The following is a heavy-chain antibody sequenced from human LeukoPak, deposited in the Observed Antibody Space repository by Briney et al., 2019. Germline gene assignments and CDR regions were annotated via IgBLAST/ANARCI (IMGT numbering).Heavy chain of an antibody. V-gene: IGHV3-48*01. CDR1: GFTFSSYA. CDR2: ISSSSNV. D-gene: IGHD3-3*01. Sequence: AGGSLRLSCAASGFTFSSYAMTWVRQAPGKGLEWVSYISSSSNVYYTDSVKGRFTISRDNARNLLSLQMNSLRAEDTAVYYCARGDPIYDFWSGGDYWGQGSLVTVSS. J-gene: IGHJ4*02. CDR3: ARGDPIYDFWSGGDY.